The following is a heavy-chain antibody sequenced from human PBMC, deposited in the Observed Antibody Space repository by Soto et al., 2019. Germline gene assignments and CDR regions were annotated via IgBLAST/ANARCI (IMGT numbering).Heavy chain of an antibody. Sequence: QVHLVQSGVEVKTPGASVKVSCQASGYTFFTYDISWVRQAPGQGLEWMGGISTYSGDTKYAQKFQGRVTMPTDTSTTTAYLELRSLRSDDTAVYYCAIHHGPTTSENWFDPWGQGTLVTVSS. D-gene: IGHD5-12*01. J-gene: IGHJ5*02. CDR3: AIHHGPTTSENWFDP. CDR2: ISTYSGDT. CDR1: GYTFFTYD. V-gene: IGHV1-18*01.